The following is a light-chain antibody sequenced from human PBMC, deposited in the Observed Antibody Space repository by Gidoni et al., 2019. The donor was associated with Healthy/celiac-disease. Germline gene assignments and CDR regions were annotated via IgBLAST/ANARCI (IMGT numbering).Light chain of an antibody. CDR1: QSVLYSSNNKNY. CDR3: QQYYSTPRT. V-gene: IGKV4-1*01. CDR2: WAS. Sequence: DIVMTQSPDSLAVSLGERATINCKSSQSVLYSSNNKNYLAWYQQKPVQPPKLLIYWASTRESGVPDRFSGSGSGTDFTLTISSLQAEDVAVYYCQQYYSTPRTFGQXTKVEIK. J-gene: IGKJ1*01.